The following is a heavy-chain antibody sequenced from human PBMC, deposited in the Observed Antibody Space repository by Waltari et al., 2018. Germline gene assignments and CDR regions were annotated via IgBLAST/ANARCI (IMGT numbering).Heavy chain of an antibody. J-gene: IGHJ4*02. D-gene: IGHD4-17*01. CDR1: GFTFSDHG. Sequence: QVQLVESGGGVVQPGRSLRLSCVASGFTFSDHGMLWVRQAPGVGLEWGSLIRKDGTYKYYADSVKGRFSISRDNSKNMVYLQMNGLRAEDTAVYFCASMATTSDFDYWGQGALVTVSS. CDR3: ASMATTSDFDY. CDR2: IRKDGTYK. V-gene: IGHV3-33*01.